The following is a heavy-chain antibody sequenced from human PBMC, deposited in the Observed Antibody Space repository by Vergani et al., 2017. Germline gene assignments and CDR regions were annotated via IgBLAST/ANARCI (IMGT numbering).Heavy chain of an antibody. V-gene: IGHV3-7*01. CDR2: IKQDGSEK. D-gene: IGHD6-13*01. CDR3: ARDKKIIGAAGILSYYYYMDV. Sequence: EVQLVESGGGLVQPGGSLRLSCAASGFTFSSYWMSWVRQAPGKGLEWVANIKQDGSEKYYVDSVKGRFTISRDNAKNSLYLQMNSLRAEDTAVYYCARDKKIIGAAGILSYYYYMDVWGKG. J-gene: IGHJ6*03. CDR1: GFTFSSYW.